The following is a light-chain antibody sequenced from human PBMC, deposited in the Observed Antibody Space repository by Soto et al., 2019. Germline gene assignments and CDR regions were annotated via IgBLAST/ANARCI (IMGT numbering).Light chain of an antibody. CDR3: QTWGSGIVV. CDR1: SGHSNYA. Sequence: QPVLTQSPSASASLGASVKLTCTLSSGHSNYAIAWHQQQSEKGPRYLMNLNSDGSHSKGDGIPDRFSGSSSGAERYLTFSSLQSEDEADYYCQTWGSGIVVFGGGTKLTVL. V-gene: IGLV4-69*01. J-gene: IGLJ2*01. CDR2: LNSDGSH.